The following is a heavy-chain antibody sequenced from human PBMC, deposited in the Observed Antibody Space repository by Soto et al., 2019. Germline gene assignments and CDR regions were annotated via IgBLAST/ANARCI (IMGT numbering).Heavy chain of an antibody. CDR3: ARHGAETIFGVVSQAYYYYGMDV. CDR1: GYSFTSYW. CDR2: IYPGDSDT. Sequence: RGESLKISCKGSGYSFTSYWIGWVRQMPGKGLEWMGIIYPGDSDTRYSPSFQGQVTISADKSISTAYLQWSSLKASDTAMYYCARHGAETIFGVVSQAYYYYGMDVWGQGTTVTVSS. D-gene: IGHD3-3*01. V-gene: IGHV5-51*01. J-gene: IGHJ6*02.